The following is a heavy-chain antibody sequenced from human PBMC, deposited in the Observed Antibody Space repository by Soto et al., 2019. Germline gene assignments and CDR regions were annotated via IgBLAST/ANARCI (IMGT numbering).Heavy chain of an antibody. CDR1: CYTFSHYG. CDR2: ISPYNGNT. D-gene: IGHD6-19*01. Sequence: GPVKGSCKGFCYTFSHYGMNWGGQAPGQGLEWMGWISPYNGNTNYAQKLQGRVTMTTDTSTSTAYMELRSLRSDDTAVYYCARGLLYSSGWFVGDFDYWGQGTLVTVSS. V-gene: IGHV1-18*01. J-gene: IGHJ4*02. CDR3: ARGLLYSSGWFVGDFDY.